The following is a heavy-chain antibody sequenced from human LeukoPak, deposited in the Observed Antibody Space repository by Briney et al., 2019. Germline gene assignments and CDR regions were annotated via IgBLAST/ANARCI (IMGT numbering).Heavy chain of an antibody. D-gene: IGHD1-1*01. CDR1: GFTFSSYW. J-gene: IGHJ4*02. CDR3: ACDNDGRVH. Sequence: GGSLRLSCAASGFTFSSYWMHWVRQVPGKGLVWVSRIDTYGTTIDYADSVKGRFSVSRDNAKNTLDPQMNSLRAEDTAVYYCACDNDGRVHWGQGTLVTVSS. V-gene: IGHV3-74*01. CDR2: IDTYGTTI.